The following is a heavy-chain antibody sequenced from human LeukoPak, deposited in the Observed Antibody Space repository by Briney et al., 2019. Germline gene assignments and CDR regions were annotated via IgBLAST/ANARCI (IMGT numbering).Heavy chain of an antibody. Sequence: GASVKVSCKASGYTFTSYYMHWVRQAPGQGLEWMGIINPSGGSTSYAQKFQGRVTMTRDMSTSTVYMELSSLRSEDTAVYYCARGALSSSWYERAFDIWGQGTMVTVSS. D-gene: IGHD6-13*01. CDR3: ARGALSSSWYERAFDI. CDR1: GYTFTSYY. V-gene: IGHV1-46*01. CDR2: INPSGGST. J-gene: IGHJ3*02.